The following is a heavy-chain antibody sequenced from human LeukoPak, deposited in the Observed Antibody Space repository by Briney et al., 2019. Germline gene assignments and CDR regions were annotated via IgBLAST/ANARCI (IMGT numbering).Heavy chain of an antibody. Sequence: GGSLRLSCAASGFTFSRYGMHWVRQAPGKGLEWVAVISFDGTYRYYADSVKGRFTISRDNSENTLHLQMNSLRTEDTALYYCAKDWGREFASGSSYLDDWGLGTPVTVSS. D-gene: IGHD3-10*01. CDR2: ISFDGTYR. J-gene: IGHJ4*02. V-gene: IGHV3-30*18. CDR3: AKDWGREFASGSSYLDD. CDR1: GFTFSRYG.